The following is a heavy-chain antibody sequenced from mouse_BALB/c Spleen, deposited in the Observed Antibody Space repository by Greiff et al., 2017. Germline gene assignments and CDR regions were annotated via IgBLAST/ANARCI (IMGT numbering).Heavy chain of an antibody. D-gene: IGHD2-4*01. J-gene: IGHJ3*01. CDR1: GYAFTNYL. Sequence: VKVVESGAELVRPGTSVKVSCKASGYAFTNYLIEWVKQRPGQGLEWIGVINPGSGGTNYNEKFKGKATLTADKSSSTAYMQLSSLTSDDSAVYFCARSLSTMIKGFAYWGQGTLVTVSA. CDR2: INPGSGGT. V-gene: IGHV1-54*01. CDR3: ARSLSTMIKGFAY.